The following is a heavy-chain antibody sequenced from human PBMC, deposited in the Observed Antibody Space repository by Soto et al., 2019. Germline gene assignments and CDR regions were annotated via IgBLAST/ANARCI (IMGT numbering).Heavy chain of an antibody. Sequence: QITLKESGPTLVKPTQPLTLTCTFSGLSLSTSGVGVGWIRHPPGKALEWLALIYWDDDKRYSPSMKSRLTITKDPSKNQVVLTMNNMDPVDTATYYWAHFIVATTFNYRGQGNLVTVSS. V-gene: IGHV2-5*02. CDR2: IYWDDDK. CDR3: AHFIVATTFNY. CDR1: GLSLSTSGVG. D-gene: IGHD5-12*01. J-gene: IGHJ4*02.